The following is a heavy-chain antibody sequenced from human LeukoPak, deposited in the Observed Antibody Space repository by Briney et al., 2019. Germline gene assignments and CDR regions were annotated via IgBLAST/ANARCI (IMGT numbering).Heavy chain of an antibody. CDR1: GFTFSDYY. CDR3: VRRDYYGSGSAFDS. CDR2: ISSSGGTT. J-gene: IGHJ4*02. V-gene: IGHV3-11*01. D-gene: IGHD3-10*01. Sequence: GGSLRLSCAASGFTFSDYYMSWIRQAPGKGLEWVSYISSSGGTTYYADSVKGRFTCSRDNAKNSLYLQMNSLRAEDTAVYYCVRRDYYGSGSAFDSWGQGTLVTVSS.